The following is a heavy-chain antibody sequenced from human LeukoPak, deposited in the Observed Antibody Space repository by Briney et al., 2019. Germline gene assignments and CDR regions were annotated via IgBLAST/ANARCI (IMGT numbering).Heavy chain of an antibody. CDR1: GYTFTSYG. CDR3: ARDLPVVPDAPVFDY. Sequence: ASVKVSCKASGYTFTSYGISWVRQAPGQGLEWMGWISAYNGNTNYAQKLQGRVTMTTDTSTSIAYMELRSLRSDDTAVYYCARDLPVVPDAPVFDYWGQGTLATVSS. D-gene: IGHD2-2*01. J-gene: IGHJ4*02. V-gene: IGHV1-18*01. CDR2: ISAYNGNT.